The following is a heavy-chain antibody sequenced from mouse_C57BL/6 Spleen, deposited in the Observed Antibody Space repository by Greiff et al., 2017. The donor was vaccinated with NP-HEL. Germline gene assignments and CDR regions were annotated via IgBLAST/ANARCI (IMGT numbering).Heavy chain of an antibody. CDR1: GYTFTSYW. V-gene: IGHV1-50*01. Sequence: QVQLQQPGAELVKPGASVKLSCKASGYTFTSYWMQWVKQRPGQGLEWIGEIDPSDSYTNYNQKFKGKATLTVDTSSSTAYMQLSSLTSEDSAVYYCARYYDNDYWGQGTTLTVSS. D-gene: IGHD2-4*01. J-gene: IGHJ2*01. CDR3: ARYYDNDY. CDR2: IDPSDSYT.